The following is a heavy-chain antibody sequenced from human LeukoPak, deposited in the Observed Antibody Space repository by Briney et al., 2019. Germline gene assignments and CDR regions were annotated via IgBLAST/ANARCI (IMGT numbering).Heavy chain of an antibody. Sequence: GGSLRLSCAASGFTFSSYSMNWVRQAPGKGLEWVSSISSSISYIYHADSVKGRFTISRDNAKNSLYLQMNSLRAEDTAVYYCARDPSNDSGYDPRHYWGQGTLVTVSS. CDR1: GFTFSSYS. V-gene: IGHV3-21*01. J-gene: IGHJ4*02. CDR3: ARDPSNDSGYDPRHY. CDR2: ISSSISYI. D-gene: IGHD5-12*01.